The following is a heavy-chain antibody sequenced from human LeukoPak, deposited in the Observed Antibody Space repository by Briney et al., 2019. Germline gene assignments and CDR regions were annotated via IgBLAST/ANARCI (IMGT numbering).Heavy chain of an antibody. CDR2: ISSSSSYI. CDR3: ARDFYSSGWYYGMDV. J-gene: IGHJ6*02. D-gene: IGHD6-19*01. CDR1: GFTFSSYS. Sequence: MAGGSLRLSCAGSGFTFSSYSMNWVRQAPGKGLEWVSSISSSSSYIYYADSVKGRFTISRDNAKNSLYLQMNSLRAEDTAVYYCARDFYSSGWYYGMDVWGQGTTVTVSS. V-gene: IGHV3-21*01.